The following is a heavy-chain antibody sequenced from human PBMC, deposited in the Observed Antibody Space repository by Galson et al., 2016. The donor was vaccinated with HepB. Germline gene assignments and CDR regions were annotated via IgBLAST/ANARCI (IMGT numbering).Heavy chain of an antibody. V-gene: IGHV4-59*08. J-gene: IGHJ4*02. CDR1: GGSIRGRY. CDR2: IYDSGTP. D-gene: IGHD1-26*01. CDR3: SRRDGGMGTTMLDY. Sequence: TLSLTCAVSGGSIRGRYYSWIRQPPGKALAWDGYIYDSGTPNYNPSLKSRVTISGDTSKNQFSLKLSSVTAADTAVYYCSRRDGGMGTTMLDYWGQGTLVTVSS.